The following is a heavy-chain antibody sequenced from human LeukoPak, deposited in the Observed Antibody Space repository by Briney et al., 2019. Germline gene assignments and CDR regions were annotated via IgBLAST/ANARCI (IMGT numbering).Heavy chain of an antibody. J-gene: IGHJ4*02. D-gene: IGHD3-3*01. CDR3: ARERYDFWSGGGFDY. CDR1: VFTFSSYE. Sequence: PGGSLRLSCAASVFTFSSYEMNWVRQAPGKGLEWVSYISSSGSTTYYADSVKGRFTFSRDNAKNSLYLQMNSLRAEDTAVYYCARERYDFWSGGGFDYWGQGTLVTVSS. V-gene: IGHV3-48*03. CDR2: ISSSGSTT.